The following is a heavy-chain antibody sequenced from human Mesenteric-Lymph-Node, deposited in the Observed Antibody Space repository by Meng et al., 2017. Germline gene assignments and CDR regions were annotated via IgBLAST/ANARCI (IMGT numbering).Heavy chain of an antibody. CDR3: ARDQRYSSSWVLGATYWFGP. V-gene: IGHV3-21*01. CDR2: ISSSSSYI. D-gene: IGHD6-13*01. CDR1: GLTFSSYS. J-gene: IGHJ5*01. Sequence: GGSLRLSCAASGLTFSSYSMNWVRQAPGKGLEWVSSISSSSSYIYYADSVKGRFTISRDNAKNYLYLQMNSLRAEDTAVYYCARDQRYSSSWVLGATYWFGPWGPGNL.